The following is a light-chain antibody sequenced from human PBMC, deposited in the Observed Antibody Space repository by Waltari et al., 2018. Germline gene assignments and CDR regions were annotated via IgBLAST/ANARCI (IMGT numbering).Light chain of an antibody. CDR3: QQYYSTFLT. Sequence: DIVMTQSPESLTVSLCDMATINCKSSQSLFYNSNNQNYLAWYQQKPGQPPKVLIYWASTRESGVPERFSGSGSGTDFTLTITNLQPEDVAVYYCQQYYSTFLTFGGGTKVE. V-gene: IGKV4-1*01. CDR1: QSLFYNSNNQNY. J-gene: IGKJ4*01. CDR2: WAS.